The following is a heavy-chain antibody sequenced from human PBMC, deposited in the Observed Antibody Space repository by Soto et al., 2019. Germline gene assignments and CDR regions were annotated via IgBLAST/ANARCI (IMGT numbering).Heavy chain of an antibody. CDR2: ISYDGSNK. V-gene: IGHV3-30-3*01. CDR3: ARGWYSSGWYGDFDY. Sequence: QVQLVESGGGVVQPGRSLRLSCAASGFTFSSYAMHWVRQAPGKGLEWVAVISYDGSNKYYADSVKGRFTISRDNSKNTLYLQMNSLRAEDTAVYYCARGWYSSGWYGDFDYWVQGTLVTVCS. CDR1: GFTFSSYA. J-gene: IGHJ4*02. D-gene: IGHD6-19*01.